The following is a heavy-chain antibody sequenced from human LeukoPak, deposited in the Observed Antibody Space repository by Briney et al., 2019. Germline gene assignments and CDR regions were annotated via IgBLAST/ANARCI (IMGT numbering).Heavy chain of an antibody. Sequence: PGGSLRLSCAASGFTFSSYGMHWVRQAPGKGLEWVAFIRYDGSNKYYADSVKGRFTISRDNSKNTLYLQMNSLRAEDTAVYYCAKGIAVAGNGYFDYWGQGTLVTVSS. D-gene: IGHD6-19*01. CDR1: GFTFSSYG. CDR3: AKGIAVAGNGYFDY. V-gene: IGHV3-30*02. CDR2: IRYDGSNK. J-gene: IGHJ4*02.